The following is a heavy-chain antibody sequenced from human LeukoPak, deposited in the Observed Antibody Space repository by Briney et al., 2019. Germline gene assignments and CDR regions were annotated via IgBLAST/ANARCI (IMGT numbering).Heavy chain of an antibody. V-gene: IGHV3-23*01. D-gene: IGHD4-17*01. CDR1: GFTFSNYA. J-gene: IGHJ4*02. CDR3: AKSVESAVTTNPYFDY. CDR2: ISGSGGST. Sequence: GGSLRLSCAASGFTFSNYAMSWVRQAPGKGLEWASVISGSGGSTYYADSVKGRFTISRDNSKNTLYLQMNSLRAEDTAVYYCAKSVESAVTTNPYFDYWGQGTLVTVSS.